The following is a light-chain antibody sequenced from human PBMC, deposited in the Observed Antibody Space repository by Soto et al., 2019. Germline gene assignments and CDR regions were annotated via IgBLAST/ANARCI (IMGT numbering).Light chain of an antibody. CDR2: AAS. Sequence: EIVLTQSPGTLSLSPGERATLSCRASQSFGSSYLSWYQQKPGQAPRLLIYAASTRATGIPDRFSGSGSGTDFTLTITRLEPADFAVYYCQQYGSSPPYTFGQGTKLDIK. J-gene: IGKJ2*01. V-gene: IGKV3-20*01. CDR1: QSFGSSY. CDR3: QQYGSSPPYT.